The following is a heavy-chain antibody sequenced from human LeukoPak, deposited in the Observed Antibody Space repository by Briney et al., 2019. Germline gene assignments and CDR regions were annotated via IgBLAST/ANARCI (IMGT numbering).Heavy chain of an antibody. V-gene: IGHV4-4*07. CDR2: IYTSGST. D-gene: IGHD6-19*01. CDR1: GGSISSYY. CDR3: ASVSGWSNYYYYYMDV. Sequence: PSETLSLTCTVSGGSISSYYWSWIRQPAGKGLEWIGRIYTSGSTNYNPSLKSRVTMSVDTSKNQFSLKLSSVTAADTAVYYCASVSGWSNYYYYYMDVWGKGTTVTVSS. J-gene: IGHJ6*03.